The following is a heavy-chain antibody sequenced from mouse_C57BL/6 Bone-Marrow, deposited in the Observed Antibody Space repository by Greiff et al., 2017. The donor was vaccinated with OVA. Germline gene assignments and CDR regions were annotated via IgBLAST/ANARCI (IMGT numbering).Heavy chain of an antibody. J-gene: IGHJ2*01. D-gene: IGHD2-12*01. CDR3: ARLRGAYYVDY. Sequence: EVKLMESGPELVKPGASVKISCKASGYTFTDYYMNWVKQSHGKSLEWIGDINPNNGGTSYNQKFKGKATLTVDKSSSTAYMELRSLTSEDSAVYYCARLRGAYYVDYWGQGTTLTVSS. CDR2: INPNNGGT. CDR1: GYTFTDYY. V-gene: IGHV1-26*01.